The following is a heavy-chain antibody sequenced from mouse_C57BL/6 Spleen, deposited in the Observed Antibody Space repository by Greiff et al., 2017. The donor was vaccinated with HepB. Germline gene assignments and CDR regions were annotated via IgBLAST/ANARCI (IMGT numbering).Heavy chain of an antibody. J-gene: IGHJ4*01. Sequence: VQLQQSGAELVRPGTSVKVSCKASGYAFTNYLIEWVKQRPGQGLEWIGVINPGSGGTNYTEKFKGKATLTADKSSSTAYMQLSSLTSEDSAVYFCARRGVVATGGAMDYWGQGTSVTVSA. CDR3: ARRGVVATGGAMDY. CDR2: INPGSGGT. V-gene: IGHV1-54*01. D-gene: IGHD1-1*01. CDR1: GYAFTNYL.